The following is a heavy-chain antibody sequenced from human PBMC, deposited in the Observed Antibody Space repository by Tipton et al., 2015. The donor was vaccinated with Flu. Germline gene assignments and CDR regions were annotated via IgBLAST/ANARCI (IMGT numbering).Heavy chain of an antibody. V-gene: IGHV4-38-2*02. Sequence: TLSLTCTVSGYSISSGYYWGWIRQPPGKGLEWIGSIYHNGRTYYPPSIKSRVAISVDTSKNQFSLRLSSVTAADTAVYYCARHTGVSVRGVIGYWGQGALGIFSS. J-gene: IGHJ4*02. D-gene: IGHD3-10*02. CDR2: IYHNGRT. CDR3: ARHTGVSVRGVIGY. CDR1: GYSISSGYY.